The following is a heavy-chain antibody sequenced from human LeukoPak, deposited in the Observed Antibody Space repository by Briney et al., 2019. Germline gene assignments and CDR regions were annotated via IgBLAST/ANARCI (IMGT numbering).Heavy chain of an antibody. CDR3: ARGSSWYQDSYYYYYGMDV. D-gene: IGHD6-13*01. J-gene: IGHJ6*02. CDR2: ISSSSSYI. CDR1: GFTFSSYS. Sequence: GGSLRLSCAASGFTFSSYSMNWVRQAPGKGLEWVSSISSSSSYIYYADSVKGRFTISRDNAKNSLYLQMNSLRAEDTAVYYCARGSSWYQDSYYYYYGMDVWGQGTTVTVSS. V-gene: IGHV3-21*01.